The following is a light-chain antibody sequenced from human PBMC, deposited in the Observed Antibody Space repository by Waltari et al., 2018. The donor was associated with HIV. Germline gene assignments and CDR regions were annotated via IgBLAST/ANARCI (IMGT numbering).Light chain of an antibody. CDR3: SSYATNTTVI. CDR2: DVT. Sequence: QSALTQPASVSGSPGQSITISCTGTTSDVGGYDFVSWFQQHPGKAPHLLIYDVTSRPSGSSDSFSGSKSGGTASLTICGLQAEDEADYYCSSYATNTTVIFGGGTKVTVL. CDR1: TSDVGGYDF. J-gene: IGLJ2*01. V-gene: IGLV2-14*03.